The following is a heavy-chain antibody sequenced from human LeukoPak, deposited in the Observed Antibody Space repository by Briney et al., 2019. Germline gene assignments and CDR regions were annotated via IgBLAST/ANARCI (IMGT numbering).Heavy chain of an antibody. J-gene: IGHJ4*02. CDR2: INSDGSST. Sequence: GGSLRLSCAASGFTFSSYWMHWVRQAPGKGLVWVSRINSDGSSTSYADSVKGRFTISRDNSKNTLYLQMNSLRAEDTAVHYCAKDLPAAYFDYWGQGTLVTVSS. CDR1: GFTFSSYW. CDR3: AKDLPAAYFDY. V-gene: IGHV3-74*01. D-gene: IGHD2-2*01.